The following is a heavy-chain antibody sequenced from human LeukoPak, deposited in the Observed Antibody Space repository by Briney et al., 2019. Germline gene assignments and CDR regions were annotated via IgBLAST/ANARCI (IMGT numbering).Heavy chain of an antibody. CDR2: MHNGVHT. V-gene: IGHV4-59*01. J-gene: IGHJ4*02. D-gene: IGHD4/OR15-4a*01. Sequence: PSETLSLTCAVPGDSISSYFWSWIRQPPGKGLEWIGYMHNGVHTNYNPSLKSRVTISGDTSKNQLSLNLTSVTAADTAVYYCAATIKRDYGDTNLDYWGQGTLVTVSS. CDR3: AATIKRDYGDTNLDY. CDR1: GDSISSYF.